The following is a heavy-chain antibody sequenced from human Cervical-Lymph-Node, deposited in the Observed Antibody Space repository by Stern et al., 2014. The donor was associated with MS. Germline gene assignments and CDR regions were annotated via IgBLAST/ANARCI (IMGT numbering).Heavy chain of an antibody. CDR1: GGTFSSYA. V-gene: IGHV1-69*01. J-gene: IGHJ5*02. CDR3: ARDGGAYYDSSGYYQNWFDP. Sequence: VQLVQSGAEVKKPGSSVKVSCKASGGTFSSYAISWVRQAPGQGLEWMGGIIPIFGTDNYAQKLQGRVTITADESTSTAYMELSSLRSEDTAVYYCARDGGAYYDSSGYYQNWFDPWGQGTLVTVSS. D-gene: IGHD3-22*01. CDR2: IIPIFGTD.